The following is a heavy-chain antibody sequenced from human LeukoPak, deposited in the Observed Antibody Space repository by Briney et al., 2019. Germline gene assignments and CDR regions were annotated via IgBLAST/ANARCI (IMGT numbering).Heavy chain of an antibody. CDR1: GGSFSGYY. Sequence: SETLPLTCAVYGGSFSGYYWSWIRQPPGKGLEWIGEINHSGSTNYNPSLKSRVTISVDTSKNQFSLKLSSVTAADTAVYYCARLRIAVAGRIDYWGQGTLVTVSS. D-gene: IGHD6-19*01. CDR3: ARLRIAVAGRIDY. J-gene: IGHJ4*02. V-gene: IGHV4-34*01. CDR2: INHSGST.